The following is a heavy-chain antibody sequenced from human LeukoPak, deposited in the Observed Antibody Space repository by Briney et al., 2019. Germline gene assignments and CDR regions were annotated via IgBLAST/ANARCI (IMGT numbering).Heavy chain of an antibody. J-gene: IGHJ3*02. CDR2: INPNSGGT. V-gene: IGHV1-2*02. CDR3: ARDVWSGYYGAFDI. D-gene: IGHD3-3*01. CDR1: GYTFTGYY. Sequence: ASVKVSCKASGYTFTGYYMHWVRQAPGQGLEGMGWINPNSGGTNYAQKLQGRVTMTRDTSISTAYMELSRLRSDDTAVYYCARDVWSGYYGAFDIWGQGTMVTVSS.